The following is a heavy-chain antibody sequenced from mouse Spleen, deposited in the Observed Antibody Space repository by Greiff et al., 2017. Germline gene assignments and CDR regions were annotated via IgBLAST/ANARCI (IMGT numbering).Heavy chain of an antibody. CDR1: GFSLTSYG. CDR2: IWSGGST. Sequence: QVQLKESGPGLVQPSQTLSITCTASGFSLTSYGVHWVRQSPGKGLEWLGVIWSGGSTDYNAAFISRLSISKDNSKSQVFFKMNSLQADDTAIYYCARKGTTHYYAMDYWGQGTSVTVSS. D-gene: IGHD1-1*01. J-gene: IGHJ4*01. CDR3: ARKGTTHYYAMDY. V-gene: IGHV2-2*01.